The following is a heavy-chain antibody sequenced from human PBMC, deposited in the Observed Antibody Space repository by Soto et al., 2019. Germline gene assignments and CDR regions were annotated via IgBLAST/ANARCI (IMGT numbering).Heavy chain of an antibody. CDR1: GLSLSTTGVG. CDR3: VQSRCGGDCLQSYSSHSYYGLDV. J-gene: IGHJ6*02. Sequence: QITLKESGPTLVKPTQTLTLTGTFSGLSLSTTGVGVGWIRQPPGKALEWLALIYWDDDKRYSPSLKSRLTITKDTSKTQVVLTMTNMDPVDTATYYCVQSRCGGDCLQSYSSHSYYGLDVWGQGTTVTVSS. V-gene: IGHV2-5*02. CDR2: IYWDDDK. D-gene: IGHD2-21*02.